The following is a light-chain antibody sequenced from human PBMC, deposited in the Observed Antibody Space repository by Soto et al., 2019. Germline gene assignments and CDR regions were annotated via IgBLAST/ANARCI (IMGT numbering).Light chain of an antibody. V-gene: IGKV3-20*01. J-gene: IGKJ1*01. CDR2: GAS. CDR3: QQYGT. Sequence: DIVLTQSPGTLSLSPGERATLSCRASQSLTGGYLAWYQQKPGQAPRLVIFGASSRATGIPDRFSGSGSGTDFTLTITRLETEDFAVYYCQQYGTFVPGTKVDIK. CDR1: QSLTGGY.